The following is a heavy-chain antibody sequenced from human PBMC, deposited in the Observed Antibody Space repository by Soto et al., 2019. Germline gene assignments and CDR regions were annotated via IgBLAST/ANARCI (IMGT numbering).Heavy chain of an antibody. CDR1: GGSISTYY. J-gene: IGHJ6*02. V-gene: IGHV4-59*01. CDR3: AISSGWYAFYYYRMDV. CDR2: IYNNENT. D-gene: IGHD6-19*01. Sequence: PSETLSLTCTVSGGSISTYYCSWIRQPPGKGLEWIGFIYNNENTNYSPSLKSRVTISVDTSKNQLSLKLNSVTAADTALYYCAISSGWYAFYYYRMDVWGQGTTVTVSS.